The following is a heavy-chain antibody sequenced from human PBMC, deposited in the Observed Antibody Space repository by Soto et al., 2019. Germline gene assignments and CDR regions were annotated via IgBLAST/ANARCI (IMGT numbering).Heavy chain of an antibody. D-gene: IGHD2-2*01. CDR3: ARDQYIVVVPAASYYYYGMDV. J-gene: IGHJ6*02. Sequence: QVQLVQSGGEVKKPGSSVKVSCKASGGTFSSYAISWVRQAPGQGLEWMGGIIPIFGTANYAQKFQGRVTITADVSTSTAYMELSSLRSEDTAVYYCARDQYIVVVPAASYYYYGMDVWGQGTTVTVSS. CDR1: GGTFSSYA. CDR2: IIPIFGTA. V-gene: IGHV1-69*01.